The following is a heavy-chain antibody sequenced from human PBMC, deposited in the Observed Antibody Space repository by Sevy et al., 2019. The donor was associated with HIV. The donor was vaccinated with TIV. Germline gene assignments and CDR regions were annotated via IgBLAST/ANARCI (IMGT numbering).Heavy chain of an antibody. D-gene: IGHD3-16*01. CDR2: IKKKTNSYST. CDR1: GFTFSDHY. CDR3: ARVQVLGAHYYFDH. V-gene: IGHV3-72*01. J-gene: IGHJ4*02. Sequence: GGSLSLSCEASGFTFSDHYMDWVRQAPGKGLEWVGRIKKKTNSYSTEYAESVKDMLTDSRDDSKKSLYLQMNSLKSDDTAVYSCARVQVLGAHYYFDHCGQRTQVTVSS.